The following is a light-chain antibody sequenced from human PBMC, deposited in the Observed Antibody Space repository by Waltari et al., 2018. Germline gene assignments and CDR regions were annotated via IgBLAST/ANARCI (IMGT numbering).Light chain of an antibody. CDR1: SGSFSTTSY. CDR3: LVYMGSGIWV. V-gene: IGLV8-61*01. CDR2: KTN. Sequence: QTVVTQEPSLSVSPGGTVTLTCALSSGSFSTTSYASWYQQTPGQAPRTLVYKTNPRSSGVPDRFSGSILGNKVALTITGAQAEDESDYYCLVYMGSGIWVFGGGTKLTVL. J-gene: IGLJ3*02.